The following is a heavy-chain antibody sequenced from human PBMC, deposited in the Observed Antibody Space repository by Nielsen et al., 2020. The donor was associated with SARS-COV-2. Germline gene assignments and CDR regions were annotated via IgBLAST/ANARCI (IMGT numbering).Heavy chain of an antibody. Sequence: SLKISCAASGFTFDDYAMHWVRQAPGKGLEWVSGISWNSGSIGYADSVEGRFTISRDNAKNSLYLQMNSLRAEDTALYYCAKDRGLGRWLQLGGYFDYWGQGTLVTVSS. CDR2: ISWNSGSI. CDR1: GFTFDDYA. J-gene: IGHJ4*02. CDR3: AKDRGLGRWLQLGGYFDY. D-gene: IGHD5-24*01. V-gene: IGHV3-9*01.